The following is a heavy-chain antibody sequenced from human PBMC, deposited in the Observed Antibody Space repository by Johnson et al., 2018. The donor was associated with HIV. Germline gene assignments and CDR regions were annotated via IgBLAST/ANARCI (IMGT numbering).Heavy chain of an antibody. CDR1: GFTFSDYY. CDR2: ISSSGSSI. CDR3: AKDQLVGATYAAFDI. Sequence: QVQLVESGGGLVKPGGSLRLSCAASGFTFSDYYMNWIRQAPGKGLEWVSYISSSGSSIYYTDSLKGRFTISRDNSKNTLYLQMNSLRPEDTAVYYCAKDQLVGATYAAFDIWGQGTMVTVSS. J-gene: IGHJ3*02. D-gene: IGHD1-26*01. V-gene: IGHV3-11*04.